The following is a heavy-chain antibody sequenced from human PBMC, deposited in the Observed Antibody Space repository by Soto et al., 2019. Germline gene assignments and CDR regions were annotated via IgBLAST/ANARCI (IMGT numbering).Heavy chain of an antibody. D-gene: IGHD1-20*01. Sequence: GSLSLSCASSGLTFSSYSMDWVRQAPGKGLEWVSSISSSSSYIYYADSVKGRFTISRDNAKNSLYLQMKSMRAEDTAVYYCARERPRYNWNHEAFDIWGQGTMVTVSS. CDR3: ARERPRYNWNHEAFDI. CDR1: GLTFSSYS. CDR2: ISSSSSYI. J-gene: IGHJ3*02. V-gene: IGHV3-21*01.